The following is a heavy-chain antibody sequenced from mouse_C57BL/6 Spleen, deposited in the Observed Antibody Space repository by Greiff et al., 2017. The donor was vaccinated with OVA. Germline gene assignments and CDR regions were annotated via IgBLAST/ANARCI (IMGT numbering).Heavy chain of an antibody. CDR3: SRSDGNFFYAMDY. D-gene: IGHD2-1*01. V-gene: IGHV1-7*01. CDR1: GYTFTSYW. J-gene: IGHJ4*01. CDR2: INPSSGYT. Sequence: QVQLQQSGAELAKPGASVKLSCKASGYTFTSYWMHWVKQRPGQGLEWIGYINPSSGYTKSNQKFKDKATLTADKSSSTAYMQLSSLTYEDSAVYYCSRSDGNFFYAMDYWGQGTSVTVSS.